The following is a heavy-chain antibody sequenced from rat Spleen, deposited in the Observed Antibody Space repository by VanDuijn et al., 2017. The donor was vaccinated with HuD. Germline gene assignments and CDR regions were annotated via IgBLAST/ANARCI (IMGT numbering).Heavy chain of an antibody. CDR3: AREGATVDY. D-gene: IGHD1-8*01. CDR2: INSAGST. Sequence: EVQLQESGPGLVKPSQSLSLTCSVTGYSITSSYRWNWIRKFPGNKLEWMGYINSAGSTNYNQSLKSRISITRDTSKNQFFLQLNSVTPEDTATYYCAREGATVDYWGQGVMVTVSS. V-gene: IGHV3-3*01. CDR1: GYSITSSYR. J-gene: IGHJ2*01.